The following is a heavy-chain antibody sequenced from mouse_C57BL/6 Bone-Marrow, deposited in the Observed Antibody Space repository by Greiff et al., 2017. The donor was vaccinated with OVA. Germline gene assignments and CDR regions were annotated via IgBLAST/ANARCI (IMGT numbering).Heavy chain of an antibody. CDR2: IRSKSNNYAT. Sequence: DVMLVESGGGLVQPKGSLKLSCAASGFSFNTYAMNWVRQAPGKGLEWVARIRSKSNNYATYYADSVKDRFTISRDDSESMLYLQMNNLKTEDTAMYYCVRRGFYAMDYWGQGTSVTVSS. V-gene: IGHV10-1*01. CDR1: GFSFNTYA. J-gene: IGHJ4*01. CDR3: VRRGFYAMDY.